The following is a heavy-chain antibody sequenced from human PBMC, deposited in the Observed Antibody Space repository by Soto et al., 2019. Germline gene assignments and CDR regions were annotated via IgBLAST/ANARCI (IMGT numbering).Heavy chain of an antibody. CDR2: ISWDSGSI. Sequence: GGSLRLSCAASGFTFDDFAMHWVRQAPGKGLEWVSGISWDSGSIHYVDSVKGRFTISRDNAKNSLYLQMNSLRAEDTAFYFCAKDRIAATGTCFDCWGQGTLVTVSS. D-gene: IGHD6-13*01. J-gene: IGHJ4*02. CDR1: GFTFDDFA. V-gene: IGHV3-9*01. CDR3: AKDRIAATGTCFDC.